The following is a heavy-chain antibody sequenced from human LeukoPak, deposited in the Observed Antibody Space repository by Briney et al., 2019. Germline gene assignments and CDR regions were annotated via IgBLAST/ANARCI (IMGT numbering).Heavy chain of an antibody. CDR1: GFTFSSYG. J-gene: IGHJ4*02. D-gene: IGHD3-22*01. CDR3: ARDMTYYYDSSGDYYFDY. V-gene: IGHV3-33*01. Sequence: PGRSLRLSCAASGFTFSSYGMHWVRQAPGKGLEWVAVIWYDGSNKYYADSVKGRFTISRDNSKNTLYLQMNSLRAKDTAVYYCARDMTYYYDSSGDYYFDYWGEGTLVAVSS. CDR2: IWYDGSNK.